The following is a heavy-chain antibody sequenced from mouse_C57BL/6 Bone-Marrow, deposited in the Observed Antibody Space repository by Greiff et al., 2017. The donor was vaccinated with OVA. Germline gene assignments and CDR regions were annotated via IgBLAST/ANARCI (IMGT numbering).Heavy chain of an antibody. D-gene: IGHD1-1*01. CDR3: AKNSPITTVVATDV. CDR2: IWRGGST. J-gene: IGHJ1*03. CDR1: GFSLTSYG. V-gene: IGHV2-5*01. Sequence: VQLQESGPGLVQPSQSLSITCTVSGFSLTSYGVHWVRQSPGKGLEWLGVIWRGGSTDYNAAFMSRLSITKDNSKSQVFFKMNSRQAYDTAIYYFAKNSPITTVVATDVWGTGTTVTVSS.